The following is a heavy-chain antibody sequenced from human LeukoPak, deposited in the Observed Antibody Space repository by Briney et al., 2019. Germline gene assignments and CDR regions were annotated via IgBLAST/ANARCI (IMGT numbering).Heavy chain of an antibody. V-gene: IGHV4-59*12. Sequence: PSETLSLTCTVSGVSISSYYWIWLRQPPGKGLEWIGYIYYSGSTNYNPSLKSRVTISVATSKNQFTLKLSSVTAADTAVYYCARGDTAMATPYFDYWGQGTLVTVSS. D-gene: IGHD5-18*01. CDR3: ARGDTAMATPYFDY. J-gene: IGHJ4*02. CDR2: IYYSGST. CDR1: GVSISSYY.